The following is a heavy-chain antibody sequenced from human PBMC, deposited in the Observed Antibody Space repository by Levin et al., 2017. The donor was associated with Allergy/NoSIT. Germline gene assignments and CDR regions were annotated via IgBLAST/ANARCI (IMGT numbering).Heavy chain of an antibody. CDR2: ISGSGTYI. V-gene: IGHV3-21*04. CDR3: ARDQGLA. CDR1: GFSVSGYS. J-gene: IGHJ5*02. Sequence: GGSLRLSCVASGFSVSGYSMNWVRQAPGKGLEWVSTISGSGTYINYVDPVKGRFAISRDDGKNSVYLQMNSLRDEDTAVYYCARDQGLAWGQGVLVTVSS.